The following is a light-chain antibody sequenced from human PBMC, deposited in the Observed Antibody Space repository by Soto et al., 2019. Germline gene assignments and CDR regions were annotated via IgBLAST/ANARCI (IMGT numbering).Light chain of an antibody. J-gene: IGLJ3*02. Sequence: QSVLTQPASVSGSPGQSITISCTGTSSDVGSYNFVSWYQQHPGKAPKLMIYEGSKRTSGVSNRFSGSKSGNTASLTSSGLQAEDEADYYCCAYGGSSTWVVGGGTKLTVL. V-gene: IGLV2-23*01. CDR2: EGS. CDR3: CAYGGSSTWV. CDR1: SSDVGSYNF.